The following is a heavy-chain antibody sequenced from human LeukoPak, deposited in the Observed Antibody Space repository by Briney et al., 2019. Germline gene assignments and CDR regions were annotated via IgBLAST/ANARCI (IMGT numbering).Heavy chain of an antibody. V-gene: IGHV4-59*01. CDR3: AREGELTGDAFDI. CDR1: GDSISSYY. CDR2: IYYSGST. Sequence: PSETLSLTCTVSGDSISSYYWSWLRQPPGKGLEWIGYIYYSGSTNYNPSLKSRVTISVDTSENQFSLKLSSVTAADTGVYYCAREGELTGDAFDIWGQGTMVTVSS. D-gene: IGHD7-27*01. J-gene: IGHJ3*02.